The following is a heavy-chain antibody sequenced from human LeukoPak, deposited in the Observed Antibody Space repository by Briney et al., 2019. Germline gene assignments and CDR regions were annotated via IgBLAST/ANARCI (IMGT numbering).Heavy chain of an antibody. Sequence: SETLSLTCTVSGGSISSYYWSWIRQPPGKGLEWIGYIYYSGSTNYNPSLKSRVAISVDTSKNQFSLKLSSVTAADTAVYYCARDSGSFAFDPWGQGTLVTVSS. CDR1: GGSISSYY. CDR2: IYYSGST. D-gene: IGHD3-10*01. J-gene: IGHJ5*02. CDR3: ARDSGSFAFDP. V-gene: IGHV4-59*01.